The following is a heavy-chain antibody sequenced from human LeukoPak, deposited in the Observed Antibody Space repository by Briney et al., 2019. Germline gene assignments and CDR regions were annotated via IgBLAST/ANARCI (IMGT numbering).Heavy chain of an antibody. J-gene: IGHJ3*02. V-gene: IGHV4-39*07. Sequence: SETLSLTCRVSGVSISSGSNYWGWISQPPGKTLEWIGSIYSSGSTYYNSSLKSRVIILIDTAKNHFSLNLSSVTAADTAVYYCARSDGYGLVGIWGQGTMVTVSS. CDR1: GVSISSGSNY. CDR3: ARSDGYGLVGI. CDR2: IYSSGST. D-gene: IGHD3-10*01.